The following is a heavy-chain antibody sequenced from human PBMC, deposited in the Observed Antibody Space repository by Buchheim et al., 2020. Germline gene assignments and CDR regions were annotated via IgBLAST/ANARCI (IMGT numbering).Heavy chain of an antibody. CDR3: AKAPGWYDPTDYYYYGMDV. CDR1: GFTFISYA. Sequence: EVQLVESGGGLVQPGGSLRLSCAASGFTFISYAMSWVRQAPGKGLEWVSAISGSGGSTYYADSVKGRFTISRDTSKNTLYLQMNSLRAEDTAVYYCAKAPGWYDPTDYYYYGMDVWGQGTT. CDR2: ISGSGGST. D-gene: IGHD6-19*01. V-gene: IGHV3-23*04. J-gene: IGHJ6*02.